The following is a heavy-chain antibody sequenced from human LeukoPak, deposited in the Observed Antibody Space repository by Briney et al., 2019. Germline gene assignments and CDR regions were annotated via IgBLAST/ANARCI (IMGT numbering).Heavy chain of an antibody. CDR1: GFTFSGYW. V-gene: IGHV3-74*01. D-gene: IGHD5-24*01. CDR2: INSDGRNT. Sequence: GGSLRLSCAASGFTFSGYWMHWVRQAPGEGLVWVSHINSDGRNTNYADSVKGRFTISRDNAKNTLYLQMNGLRAEDTAVYYCARDLLITNWFDPWGQGTLVTVSS. J-gene: IGHJ5*02. CDR3: ARDLLITNWFDP.